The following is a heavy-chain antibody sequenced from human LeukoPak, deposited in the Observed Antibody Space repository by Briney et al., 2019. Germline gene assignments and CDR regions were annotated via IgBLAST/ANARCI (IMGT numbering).Heavy chain of an antibody. CDR2: IWYDGSNK. J-gene: IGHJ1*01. D-gene: IGHD2-15*01. CDR3: ARDDCSGGSCYSDLT. CDR1: GFTFSSYG. Sequence: GGSLRLSCAASGFTFSSYGMHWVRQAPGKGLEWVAVIWYDGSNKYYADSVKGRFTISRDNSKNTLYLQMNSLRAEDTAVYYCARDDCSGGSCYSDLTWGQGTLVTVSS. V-gene: IGHV3-33*01.